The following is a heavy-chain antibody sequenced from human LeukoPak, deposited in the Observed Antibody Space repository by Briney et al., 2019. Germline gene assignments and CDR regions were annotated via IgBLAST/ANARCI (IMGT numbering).Heavy chain of an antibody. CDR1: GGSISSGSYY. D-gene: IGHD4-23*01. CDR2: IYTSGST. CDR3: ARVGVDYSGNIIKYFFDY. J-gene: IGHJ4*02. Sequence: SETLSLTCTVSGGSISSGSYYWSWIRQPGGKGLEWIGRIYTSGSTNYNPSLKSRVTISVDTSKNQFSLKLSPVTAADTAVYYCARVGVDYSGNIIKYFFDYWGQGTLVTVSS. V-gene: IGHV4-61*02.